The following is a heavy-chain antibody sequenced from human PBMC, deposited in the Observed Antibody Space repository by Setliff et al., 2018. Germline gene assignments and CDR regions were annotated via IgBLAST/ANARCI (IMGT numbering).Heavy chain of an antibody. CDR3: ARGGGYNSGSYQGGFYYVDV. CDR2: INHSGSS. J-gene: IGHJ6*03. Sequence: SETLSLTCAVYGGSFSDYHWSWIRQTPGKGLEWIGKINHSGSSTYNPSLKSRVTISLYTSKSQFSLTLSPVTAADTAVYYCARGGGYNSGSYQGGFYYVDVWGKGTTVTVSS. D-gene: IGHD6-19*01. CDR1: GGSFSDYH. V-gene: IGHV4-34*01.